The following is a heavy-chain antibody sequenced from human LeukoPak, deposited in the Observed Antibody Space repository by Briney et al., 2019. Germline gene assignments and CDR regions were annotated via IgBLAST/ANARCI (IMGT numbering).Heavy chain of an antibody. CDR2: INPNSGGT. D-gene: IGHD3-10*01. J-gene: IGHJ6*02. Sequence: ASVKVSCKASGYTFTGYYMHWVRQAPGQGLEWRGWINPNSGGTNYAQKFQGRVTMTRDTSISTAYMELSRLRSDDTAVYYCAREGGVLWFGERGYGMDVWGQGTTVTVSS. CDR3: AREGGVLWFGERGYGMDV. V-gene: IGHV1-2*02. CDR1: GYTFTGYY.